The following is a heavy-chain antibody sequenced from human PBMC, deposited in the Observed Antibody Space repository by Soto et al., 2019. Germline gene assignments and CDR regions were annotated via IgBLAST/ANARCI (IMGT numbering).Heavy chain of an antibody. Sequence: SETLSLTCTVSGGSISSGGYYWSWIRQHPGKGLEWIGYIYYSGSTYYNPSLKSRVTISVDTSKNQFSLKLSSVTAADTAVYYCARIEVNVATATVDYWGQGTLVTVSS. CDR1: GGSISSGGYY. CDR2: IYYSGST. CDR3: ARIEVNVATATVDY. J-gene: IGHJ4*02. V-gene: IGHV4-31*03. D-gene: IGHD5-12*01.